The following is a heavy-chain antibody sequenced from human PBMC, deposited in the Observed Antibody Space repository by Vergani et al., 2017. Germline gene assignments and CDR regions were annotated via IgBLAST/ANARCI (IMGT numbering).Heavy chain of an antibody. V-gene: IGHV4-34*01. CDR2: INHSGST. CDR1: GGSFSGYY. CDR3: ARTGTTRYYYYMDV. J-gene: IGHJ6*03. D-gene: IGHD1-1*01. Sequence: QVQLQQRGAGLLKPSETLSLTCAVYGGSFSGYYWSWIRQPPGKGLEWIGEINHSGSTNYNPSLKSRVTISVDTSKNQFSLKLSSVTAADTAVYYCARTGTTRYYYYMDVWGKGTTVTVSS.